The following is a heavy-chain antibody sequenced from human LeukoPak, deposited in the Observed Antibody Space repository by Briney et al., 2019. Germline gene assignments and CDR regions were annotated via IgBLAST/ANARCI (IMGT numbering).Heavy chain of an antibody. D-gene: IGHD3-22*01. CDR1: GGSVSSSSYY. CDR2: LSYGGGT. Sequence: PSETLSLTCTVSGGSVSSSSYYWGWVRQPPGKGLEWIGSLSYGGGTHYTPSFKSRVTMSVETSKNQFSLTLNSMTATDTAVYYCARRSYDGSGYYYVDYWGQGTLVTVSS. V-gene: IGHV4-39*01. CDR3: ARRSYDGSGYYYVDY. J-gene: IGHJ4*02.